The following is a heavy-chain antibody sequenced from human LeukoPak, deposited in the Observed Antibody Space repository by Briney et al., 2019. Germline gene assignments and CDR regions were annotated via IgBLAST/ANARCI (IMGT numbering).Heavy chain of an antibody. CDR3: TRSNHYYGSGSGDAFDI. J-gene: IGHJ3*02. CDR2: IIPNSGAT. Sequence: ASVKVSCKASGYTFTGYYMHWVRQAPGQGLEWMGWIIPNSGATNYAQKFQGRVTMTRDTSISTAYMELSRLRSDGTAVYYCTRSNHYYGSGSGDAFDIWGQGTMVTVSS. D-gene: IGHD3-10*01. CDR1: GYTFTGYY. V-gene: IGHV1-2*02.